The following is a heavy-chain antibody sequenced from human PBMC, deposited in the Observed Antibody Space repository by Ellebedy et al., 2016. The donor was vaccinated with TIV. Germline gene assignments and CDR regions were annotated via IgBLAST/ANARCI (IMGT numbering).Heavy chain of an antibody. CDR3: ARVRPINLLYSSSSYWFGP. CDR1: GGSFSGYS. V-gene: IGHV4-34*01. J-gene: IGHJ5*02. D-gene: IGHD6-6*01. CDR2: ISHNGNT. Sequence: SETLSLXCAVSGGSFSGYSWSWIRQPPGRGLEWLGEISHNGNTNYKPSLKSRVTISVDTSRNQFTLNLTSVTAADTAVYYCARVRPINLLYSSSSYWFGPWGQGTLVTVSS.